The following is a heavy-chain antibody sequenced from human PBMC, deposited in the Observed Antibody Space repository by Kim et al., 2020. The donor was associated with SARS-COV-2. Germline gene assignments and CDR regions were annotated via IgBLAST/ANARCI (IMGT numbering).Heavy chain of an antibody. V-gene: IGHV4-59*13. D-gene: IGHD6-13*01. CDR1: GGSISSYY. CDR2: IYYSGST. CDR3: ARAKQQLVRGDAFDI. Sequence: SETLSLTCTVSGGSISSYYWSWIRQPPGKGLEWIGYIYYSGSTNYNPSLKSRVTISVDTSKNQFSLKLSSVTAADTAVYYCARAKQQLVRGDAFDIWGQGTMVTVSS. J-gene: IGHJ3*02.